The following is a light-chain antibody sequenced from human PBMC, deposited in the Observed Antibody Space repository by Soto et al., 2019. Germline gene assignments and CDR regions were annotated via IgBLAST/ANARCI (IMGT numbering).Light chain of an antibody. CDR2: EGS. CDR3: CSYAGPYVV. Sequence: QSALTQPASVSGSPGQSITISCTGTSSDVGSYNLVSWYQQHPGKAPKLMIYEGSKRPSGVSNRFSDFKSGNTAFLTISGLQAEDEADYYCCSYAGPYVVFGGETKLTVL. V-gene: IGLV2-23*01. CDR1: SSDVGSYNL. J-gene: IGLJ2*01.